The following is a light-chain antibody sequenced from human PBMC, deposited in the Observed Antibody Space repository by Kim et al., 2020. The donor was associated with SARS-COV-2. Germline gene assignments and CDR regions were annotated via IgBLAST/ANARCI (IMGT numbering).Light chain of an antibody. CDR1: QTISSSS. J-gene: IGKJ4*01. CDR2: GAS. CDR3: QQYVSSPCT. V-gene: IGKV3-20*01. Sequence: SPGERATPSCRASQTISSSSLAWYQQKPGQPPRLLIYGASSRATGIPDRFSGSGSGTDFTLTISRLEPEDFAVYYCQQYVSSPCTFGGGTKVDIK.